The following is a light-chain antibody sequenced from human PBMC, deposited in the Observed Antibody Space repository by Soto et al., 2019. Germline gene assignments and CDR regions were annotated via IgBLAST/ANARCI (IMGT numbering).Light chain of an antibody. CDR3: QQYNSWPLT. J-gene: IGKJ4*01. V-gene: IGKV3D-15*01. Sequence: EIVLTQSPGTLSLSPGERVTLSCRASQSISTNHLAWYQQKPGQAPRLLIHGTSNRATGIPDRISGSGSGTEFTLTISSLQSEDLAVYYCQQYNSWPLTFGGGTKGDNK. CDR1: QSISTN. CDR2: GTS.